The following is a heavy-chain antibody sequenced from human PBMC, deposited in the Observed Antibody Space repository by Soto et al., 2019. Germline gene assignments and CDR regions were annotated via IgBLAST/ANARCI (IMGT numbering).Heavy chain of an antibody. D-gene: IGHD3-10*01. CDR1: GYTFTDTY. CDR2: INPHSGDT. CDR3: ARGRTGNCYGMDA. J-gene: IGHJ6*02. Sequence: QVQLVQSGAEVKKPGASVKVSYVASGYTFTDTYIHWVRQAPGQGREWMGWINPHSGDTIYAQKFQGRVNLTRDTSSSTAYRELSRLRSDDTAVYYGARGRTGNCYGMDAWGQGTTVTVSS. V-gene: IGHV1-2*02.